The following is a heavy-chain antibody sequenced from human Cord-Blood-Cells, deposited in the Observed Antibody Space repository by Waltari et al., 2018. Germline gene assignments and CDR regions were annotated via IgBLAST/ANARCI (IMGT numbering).Heavy chain of an antibody. J-gene: IGHJ3*02. D-gene: IGHD1-26*01. CDR1: GGTFSSYA. CDR3: ARLNRGSYYAFDI. CDR2: IFPILGIA. V-gene: IGHV1-69*04. Sequence: QVQLVQSGAEVKKPGSSVKVSCKASGGTFSSYAISWVRQAPGQGLEWMGWIFPILGIANYAQKFQGRVTITADEPTSTAYMELSSLRSEDTAVYYCARLNRGSYYAFDIWGQGTMVTVSS.